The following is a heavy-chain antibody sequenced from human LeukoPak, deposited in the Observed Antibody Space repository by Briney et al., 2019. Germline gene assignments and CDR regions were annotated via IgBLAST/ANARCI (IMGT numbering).Heavy chain of an antibody. Sequence: GGSLRLSCAASGFTFSSYTMNWVRQAPGKGLEWLSFITLSGTTFYADSVKGRFTISRDNAKNTLYLQMNSLRAEDTAVYYCAKDLGTAMVTFFDYWGQGTLVTVSS. CDR1: GFTFSSYT. V-gene: IGHV3-48*01. CDR2: ITLSGTT. CDR3: AKDLGTAMVTFFDY. J-gene: IGHJ4*02. D-gene: IGHD5-18*01.